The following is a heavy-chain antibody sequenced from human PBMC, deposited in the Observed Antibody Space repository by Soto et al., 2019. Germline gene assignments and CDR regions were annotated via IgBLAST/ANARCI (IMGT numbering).Heavy chain of an antibody. CDR2: ISAYNGNT. V-gene: IGHV1-18*01. Sequence: ASVKVSCKASGYTFTSYGISWVRQAPGQGLEWMGWISAYNGNTNYAQKLQGRVTMTTDTSTSTAYMELRSLRSDDTAVYYCARGNHPAVAGTGAYYFDYWGQGTLVTVSS. CDR3: ARGNHPAVAGTGAYYFDY. J-gene: IGHJ4*02. D-gene: IGHD6-19*01. CDR1: GYTFTSYG.